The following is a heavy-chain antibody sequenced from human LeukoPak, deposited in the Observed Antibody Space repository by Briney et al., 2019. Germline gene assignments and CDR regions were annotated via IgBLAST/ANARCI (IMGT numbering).Heavy chain of an antibody. J-gene: IGHJ3*02. CDR1: GFTSSSYS. V-gene: IGHV3-21*01. CDR3: ARDSLEGAFDI. CDR2: ISSSSSYI. Sequence: PGGSLRLSCAASGFTSSSYSMNWVRQAPGKGLEWVSSISSSSSYIYYADSVKGRFTISRDNAKNSLYLQMNSLRAEDTAVYYCARDSLEGAFDIWGQGTMVTVSS.